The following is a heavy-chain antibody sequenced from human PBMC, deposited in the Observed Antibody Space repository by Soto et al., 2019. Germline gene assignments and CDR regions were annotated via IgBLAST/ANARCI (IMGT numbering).Heavy chain of an antibody. V-gene: IGHV4-4*07. CDR1: GGSINTFY. CDR3: AREGSYSAYNFAHGIQLWSFEF. CDR2: IFSSGST. Sequence: LSLTCTVSGGSINTFYWSWVRQPAGNGLEWIGRIFSSGSTSFNPSLESRVAMSVDTSKNHFSLNLSSVTAADMAVYYCAREGSYSAYNFAHGIQLWSFEFWGQGALVSVSS. J-gene: IGHJ4*02. D-gene: IGHD5-12*01.